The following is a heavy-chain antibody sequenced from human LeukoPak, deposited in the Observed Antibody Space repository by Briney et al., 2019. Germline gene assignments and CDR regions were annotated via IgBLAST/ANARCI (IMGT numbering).Heavy chain of an antibody. Sequence: SETLSLTCTVSGVSISSYYWSWFRQPPGKGLEWIGYIYYTGSTNYNPSLKSRVTISVDTSKNQFSLKLPSVTAADTAVYYRARVGYGSGSYYRTQTFDYWGQGALVTVSS. CDR1: GVSISSYY. V-gene: IGHV4-59*01. D-gene: IGHD3-10*01. CDR2: IYYTGST. J-gene: IGHJ4*02. CDR3: ARVGYGSGSYYRTQTFDY.